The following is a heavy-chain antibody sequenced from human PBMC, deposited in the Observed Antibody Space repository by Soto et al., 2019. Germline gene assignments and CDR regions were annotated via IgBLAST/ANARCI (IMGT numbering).Heavy chain of an antibody. CDR3: ARDRSYGMDV. V-gene: IGHV3-74*01. CDR2: INSDVSGT. CDR1: GFTFSSDW. J-gene: IGHJ6*02. Sequence: GGSLRLSCAASGFTFSSDWMHWVRQAPGKGLVWVSRINSDVSGTSYADSVKGRFTISRDNAKNTLFLQMNSLRAEDTAVYYCARDRSYGMDVWGQGTTVTVAS.